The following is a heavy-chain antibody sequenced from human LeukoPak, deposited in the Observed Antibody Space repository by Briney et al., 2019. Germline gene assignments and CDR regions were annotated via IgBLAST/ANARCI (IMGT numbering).Heavy chain of an antibody. J-gene: IGHJ4*02. CDR2: MNPNSGNT. CDR1: GYTFTSYD. V-gene: IGHV1-8*01. Sequence: ASVKVSCKASGYTFTSYDINWVRQATGQGLEWMGWMNPNSGNTGYAQKFQGRVTMTRNTSISTAYMELSSVTAADTAVYYCGTLPGPAMVRGQTTWGQGTLVTVSS. D-gene: IGHD3-10*01. CDR3: GTLPGPAMVRGQTT.